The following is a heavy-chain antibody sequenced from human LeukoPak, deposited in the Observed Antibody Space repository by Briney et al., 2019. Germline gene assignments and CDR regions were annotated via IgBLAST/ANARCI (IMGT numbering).Heavy chain of an antibody. D-gene: IGHD3-22*01. V-gene: IGHV4-34*01. CDR3: ARDLYYYDSSGPGGY. Sequence: SETLSLTCAVYGGSFSGYYWSWIRQPPGKGLEYIGEINHSGSSNYNPSLKSRVTISVDKSKNQFSLKLSSVTAADTAVYYCARDLYYYDSSGPGGYWGQGTLVTVSS. J-gene: IGHJ4*02. CDR2: INHSGSS. CDR1: GGSFSGYY.